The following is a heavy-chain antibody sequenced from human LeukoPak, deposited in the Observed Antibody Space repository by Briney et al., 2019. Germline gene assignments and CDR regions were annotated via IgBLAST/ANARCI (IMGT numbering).Heavy chain of an antibody. Sequence: PSETLSLTCTVSGGSISSHYWSWIRQPPGKGLEWIGYIYYSGSTDYNPSLKSRVTISVDTSKNQFSLKLSSVTAADTAVYYCARSPDSSGYLDYWGQGTLVTVSS. J-gene: IGHJ4*02. D-gene: IGHD3-22*01. V-gene: IGHV4-59*11. CDR2: IYYSGST. CDR1: GGSISSHY. CDR3: ARSPDSSGYLDY.